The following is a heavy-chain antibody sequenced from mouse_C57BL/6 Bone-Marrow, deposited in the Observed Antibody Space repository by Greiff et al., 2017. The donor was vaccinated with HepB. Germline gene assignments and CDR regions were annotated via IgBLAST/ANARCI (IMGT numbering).Heavy chain of an antibody. Sequence: VQLQQSGPVLVKPGASVKMSCKASGYTFTDYYMNWVKQSHGKSLEWIGVINPYTGSNSYNQKFKGKATLTVDKSSSTAYMELNSLTSEDSAVYYCARPTVVANYYAMDYWGQGTSVTVSS. V-gene: IGHV1-19*01. CDR2: INPYTGSN. CDR3: ARPTVVANYYAMDY. CDR1: GYTFTDYY. D-gene: IGHD1-1*01. J-gene: IGHJ4*01.